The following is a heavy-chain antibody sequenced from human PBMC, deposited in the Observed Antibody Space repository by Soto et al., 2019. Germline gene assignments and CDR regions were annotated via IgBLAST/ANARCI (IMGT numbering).Heavy chain of an antibody. Sequence: EVQLVESGGGLVQPGGSLRLSCAASGLTVSTNPMSWVRQAPGKGLEWGSVIYTGGGTHYADSVKGRFTISRDNSKNTVNLQLNSLRPEGTAVYYCARDGSGHWGQGTLVTVSS. J-gene: IGHJ4*02. CDR2: IYTGGGT. CDR1: GLTVSTNP. CDR3: ARDGSGH. V-gene: IGHV3-66*01.